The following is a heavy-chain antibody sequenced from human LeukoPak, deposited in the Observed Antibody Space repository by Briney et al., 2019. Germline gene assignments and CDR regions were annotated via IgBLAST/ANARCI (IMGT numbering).Heavy chain of an antibody. J-gene: IGHJ3*02. V-gene: IGHV4-30-4*08. D-gene: IGHD3-3*01. Sequence: TSETLSLTCTVSGGSISSGDYYWSWIRQPPGKGLEWIGYIYYSGSTYYNPSLKSRVTISVDTSKNQFSLKLSSVTAADTAVYYCARDYDFWGGTRRDAFDIWGQGTMVTVSS. CDR2: IYYSGST. CDR3: ARDYDFWGGTRRDAFDI. CDR1: GGSISSGDYY.